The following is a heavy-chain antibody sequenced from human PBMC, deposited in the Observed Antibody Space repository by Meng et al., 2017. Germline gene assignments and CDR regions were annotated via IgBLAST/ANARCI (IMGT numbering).Heavy chain of an antibody. CDR2: ISWNSGSI. D-gene: IGHD2-15*01. CDR3: AKDSCSGGSCYIGLLGAFDI. Sequence: SLKISCAASGFTFSSYAMSWVRQAPGKGLEWVSGISWNSGSIGYADSVKGRFTISRDNAKNSLYLQMNSLRAEDTALYYCAKDSCSGGSCYIGLLGAFDIWGQGTMVTVSS. J-gene: IGHJ3*02. CDR1: GFTFSSYA. V-gene: IGHV3-9*01.